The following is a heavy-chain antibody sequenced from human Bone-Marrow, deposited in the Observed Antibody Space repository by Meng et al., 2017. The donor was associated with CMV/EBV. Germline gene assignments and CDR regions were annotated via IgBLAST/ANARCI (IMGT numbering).Heavy chain of an antibody. CDR3: ARTPGYSSSWYYDY. D-gene: IGHD6-13*01. J-gene: IGHJ4*02. V-gene: IGHV4-59*01. CDR1: GGSISSYY. Sequence: SETLSLTCTVSGGSISSYYWSWIRQPPGKGLEWIGYIYYSGSTNYNPSLKSRVTISVDTSKNQFSLKLSSVTAADTAVYYCARTPGYSSSWYYDYWGQGTLVTVSS. CDR2: IYYSGST.